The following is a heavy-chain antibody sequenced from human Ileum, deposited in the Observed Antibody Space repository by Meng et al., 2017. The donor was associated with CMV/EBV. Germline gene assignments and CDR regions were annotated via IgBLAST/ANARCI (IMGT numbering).Heavy chain of an antibody. CDR3: ARGGYELLKGASALDI. D-gene: IGHD2-2*01. CDR2: ISAYNGDT. Sequence: ASVKVSCKASGYRFSTYGIVWVRQAPGQGLELMGWISAYNGDTFYAQNLRGRVTMNTETSTNTAYMELRSLRSDDTAVYYCARGGYELLKGASALDIWGQGTVVTVSS. CDR1: GYRFSTYG. V-gene: IGHV1-18*01. J-gene: IGHJ3*02.